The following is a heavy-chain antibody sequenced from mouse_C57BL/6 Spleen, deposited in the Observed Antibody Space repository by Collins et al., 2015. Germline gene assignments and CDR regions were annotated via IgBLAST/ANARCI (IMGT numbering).Heavy chain of an antibody. V-gene: IGHV7-3*02. J-gene: IGHJ2*01. Sequence: EVKLVESGGGLVQPGGSLRLSCATSRFTFTDYYMSWVRQPPGKALEWLGFIRNKANGYTTEYSASVKGRFTFSRDHSQSILYLQMNTLRAEDSATYYCARDGYGNYDYFDYWGQGTTLTVSS. CDR1: RFTFTDYY. CDR2: IRNKANGYTT. CDR3: ARDGYGNYDYFDY. D-gene: IGHD2-10*02.